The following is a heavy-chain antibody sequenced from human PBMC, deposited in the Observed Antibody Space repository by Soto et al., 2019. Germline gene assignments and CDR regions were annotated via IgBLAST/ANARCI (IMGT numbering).Heavy chain of an antibody. CDR2: DSSGGDVT. D-gene: IGHD3-22*01. Sequence: PGGSLRLSCEASGFTFSNSAVSWVRQAPGKGLEWVSDDSSGGDVTYYADSVKGRFTISRDNAKNSLYLQMNSLRAEDTALYYCEKYYYDSSGYYYCYYWGQGT. J-gene: IGHJ4*02. CDR1: GFTFSNSA. V-gene: IGHV3-23*01. CDR3: EKYYYDSSGYYYCYY.